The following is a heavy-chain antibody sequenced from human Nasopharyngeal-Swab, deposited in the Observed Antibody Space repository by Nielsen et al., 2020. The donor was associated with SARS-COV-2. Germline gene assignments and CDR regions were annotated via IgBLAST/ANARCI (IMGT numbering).Heavy chain of an antibody. D-gene: IGHD2-2*01. CDR3: ARLIVGVPAAPNSYMDV. CDR1: GYTFTSYD. CDR2: MNPNSGNT. Sequence: ASVKVSCKASGYTFTSYDINWVRQATGQGLEWMGWMNPNSGNTGYAQKFQGRVTMTRNTSISTAYMELSSLRSEDTAVYYCARLIVGVPAAPNSYMDVWGKGTTVTVSS. J-gene: IGHJ6*03. V-gene: IGHV1-8*01.